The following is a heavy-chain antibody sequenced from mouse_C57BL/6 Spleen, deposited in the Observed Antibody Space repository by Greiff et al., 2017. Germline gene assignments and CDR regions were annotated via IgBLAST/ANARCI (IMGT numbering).Heavy chain of an antibody. Sequence: DVMLVESGGGLVKPGGSLKLSCAASGFTFSDYGMHWVRQAPEKGLEWVAYISSGSSTIYYADTVKGRFTISRDNAKNTLFLQMTSLRSEDTAMYYCALIYYDYDEAFDYWGQGTTLTVSS. V-gene: IGHV5-17*01. CDR1: GFTFSDYG. J-gene: IGHJ2*01. CDR3: ALIYYDYDEAFDY. D-gene: IGHD2-4*01. CDR2: ISSGSSTI.